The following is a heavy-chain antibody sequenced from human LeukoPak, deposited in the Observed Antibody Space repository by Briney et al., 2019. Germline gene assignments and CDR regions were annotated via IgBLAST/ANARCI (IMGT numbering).Heavy chain of an antibody. CDR3: ARGPRVVRGVNHNWFDP. D-gene: IGHD3-10*01. V-gene: IGHV1-8*01. CDR1: GYTFTSYD. J-gene: IGHJ5*02. CDR2: MNPNSGNT. Sequence: ASVKVSCKASGYTFTSYDINWVRQATGQGLERMGWMNPNSGNTGYAQKFQGRVTMTRNTSISTAYMELSSLRSEDTAVYYCARGPRVVRGVNHNWFDPWGQGTLVTVSS.